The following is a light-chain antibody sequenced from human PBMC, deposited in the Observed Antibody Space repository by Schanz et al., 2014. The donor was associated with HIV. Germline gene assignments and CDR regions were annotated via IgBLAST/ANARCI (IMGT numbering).Light chain of an antibody. CDR3: QQCVTYPYS. Sequence: DIQMTQSPSTLSASIGDRVTITCRASQTIDNWLAWYQQRPGKAPKVLIYAAFTLLSGVPSRFSGSGSGTDFTLTISSLQPDDFATYYCQQCVTYPYSFGQGTKLDIK. CDR2: AAF. V-gene: IGKV1-5*01. J-gene: IGKJ2*01. CDR1: QTIDNW.